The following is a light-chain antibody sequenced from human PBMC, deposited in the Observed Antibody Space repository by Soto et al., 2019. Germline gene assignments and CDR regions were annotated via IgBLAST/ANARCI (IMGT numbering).Light chain of an antibody. V-gene: IGKV1-39*01. CDR1: QSISYY. J-gene: IGKJ1*01. CDR3: QQSYSTLWT. Sequence: DIQMTQSPSSLSASVGDRVTITCRASQSISYYLNWYQQKPGKAPKLLIYAASTLQSGVPSRFSGSGSGTDFTLTISSLQPDDFSTYSCQQSYSTLWTFSQGTKVEIK. CDR2: AAS.